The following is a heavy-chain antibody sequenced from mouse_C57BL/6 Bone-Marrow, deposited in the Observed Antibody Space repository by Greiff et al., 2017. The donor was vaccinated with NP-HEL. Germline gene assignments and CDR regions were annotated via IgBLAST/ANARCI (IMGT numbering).Heavy chain of an antibody. CDR2: IYPGDGDT. V-gene: IGHV1-80*01. CDR1: GYAFSSYW. J-gene: IGHJ4*01. D-gene: IGHD1-1*01. CDR3: ARGDYDMRRFGCAMDY. Sequence: QVQLQQSGAELVKPGASVKISCKASGYAFSSYWMNWVKERPGKGLEWIGQIYPGDGDTKYNGKFKGKATLTADKSSSTAYMQVSSLTSEDSAVYFCARGDYDMRRFGCAMDYWGQGTSVTVSS.